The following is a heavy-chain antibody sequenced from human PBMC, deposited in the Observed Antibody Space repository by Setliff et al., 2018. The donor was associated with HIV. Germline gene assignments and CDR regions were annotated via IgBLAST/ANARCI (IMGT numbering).Heavy chain of an antibody. CDR3: ARDLIRITPHGDLPF. V-gene: IGHV1-2*06. Sequence: ASVKVSCKASGYTFTDYYIHWVRQAPGHGLAWVGRINPKSGVTSYAQNFRARVTMTRDTSSTTAYMELSTPRSDDTALYYCARDLIRITPHGDLPFWGQGTLVTVSS. D-gene: IGHD2-15*01. CDR2: INPKSGVT. CDR1: GYTFTDYY. J-gene: IGHJ4*02.